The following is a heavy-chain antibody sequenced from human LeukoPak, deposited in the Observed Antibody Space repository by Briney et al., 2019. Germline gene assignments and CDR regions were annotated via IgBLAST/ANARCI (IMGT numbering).Heavy chain of an antibody. CDR3: ARTYGSGTNFDY. CDR1: GFTFSSYS. CDR2: ISSTSTTI. V-gene: IGHV3-48*02. D-gene: IGHD6-19*01. Sequence: GGSLRLSCAASGFTFSSYSMNWVRQAPEKRLEWVSSISSTSTTIYYADSVKGRLTISRDNAKNSLYLQMNSLRDEDTAVYYCARTYGSGTNFDYWGQGTLVTVSS. J-gene: IGHJ4*02.